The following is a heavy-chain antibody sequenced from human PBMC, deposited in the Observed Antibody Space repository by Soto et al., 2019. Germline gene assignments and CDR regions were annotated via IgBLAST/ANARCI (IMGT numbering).Heavy chain of an antibody. Sequence: PGGSLRLSCAASGFTFSSYAKSWVRQAPGKGLEWVSAISGSGGSTYYADSVKGRFTISRDNSKNTLYLQMNSLRAEDTAVYYCAKDRYSSSHYYYYMDVWGKGTTVTVSS. D-gene: IGHD6-13*01. V-gene: IGHV3-23*01. CDR1: GFTFSSYA. J-gene: IGHJ6*03. CDR3: AKDRYSSSHYYYYMDV. CDR2: ISGSGGST.